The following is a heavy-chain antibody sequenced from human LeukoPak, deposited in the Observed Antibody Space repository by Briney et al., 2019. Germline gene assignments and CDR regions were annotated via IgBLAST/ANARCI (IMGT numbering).Heavy chain of an antibody. V-gene: IGHV4-61*05. CDR3: ATLRGYYLFDY. J-gene: IGHJ4*02. D-gene: IGHD3-22*01. CDR2: IYYSGST. Sequence: SETLSLTCTVSGGSISSSSCYWGWIRQPPGKGLEWIGYIYYSGSTNYNPSLKSRVTISVDTSKNQFSLKLSSVTAADTAVYYCATLRGYYLFDYWGQGTLVTVSS. CDR1: GGSISSSSCY.